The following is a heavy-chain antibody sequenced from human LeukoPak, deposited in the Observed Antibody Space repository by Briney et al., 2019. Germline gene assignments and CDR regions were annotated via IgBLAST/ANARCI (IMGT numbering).Heavy chain of an antibody. Sequence: SETLSLTCTVSGGSISSNYWSWIRQPPGKGLEWIGYIYYSGSTHYNPSLKSRVTISVDTSKNQFSLKLRSVTAADTAVYYCARTTEGYVRGPGYSYYYYMDVWGKGTTVTISS. V-gene: IGHV4-59*01. CDR2: IYYSGST. CDR3: ARTTEGYVRGPGYSYYYYMDV. D-gene: IGHD3-16*01. J-gene: IGHJ6*03. CDR1: GGSISSNY.